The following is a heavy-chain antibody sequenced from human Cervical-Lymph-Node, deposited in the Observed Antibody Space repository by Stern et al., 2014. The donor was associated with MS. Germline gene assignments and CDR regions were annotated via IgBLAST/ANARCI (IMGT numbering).Heavy chain of an antibody. D-gene: IGHD4-17*01. CDR3: ATPVAAVTTYY. CDR2: ISYDGSTK. J-gene: IGHJ4*02. Sequence: VQLVESGGGVVQPGRSLRLSCAASGYTFSSYPMHWVRQAPGKGIEWVAVISYDGSTKNYAESVKGRFTISRDNAKNTVYLQMNSLRAEDTAVYYCATPVAAVTTYYWGQGTLVTVSS. CDR1: GYTFSSYP. V-gene: IGHV3-30*01.